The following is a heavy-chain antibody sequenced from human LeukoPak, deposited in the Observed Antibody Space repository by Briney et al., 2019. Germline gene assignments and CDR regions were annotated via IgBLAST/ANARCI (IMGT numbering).Heavy chain of an antibody. Sequence: SEILSLTCTVSGDSISSGSYYWSWIRQPAGKGLEWIGRIYGRGGSNYNPSLKSRVTISIDKSKNQFSLKMNSVTAPDTAVYYCARHRYGSGSYYYYYYYMDVWGKGTTVTISS. CDR3: ARHRYGSGSYYYYYYYMDV. CDR2: IYGRGGS. V-gene: IGHV4-61*02. CDR1: GDSISSGSYY. J-gene: IGHJ6*03. D-gene: IGHD3-10*01.